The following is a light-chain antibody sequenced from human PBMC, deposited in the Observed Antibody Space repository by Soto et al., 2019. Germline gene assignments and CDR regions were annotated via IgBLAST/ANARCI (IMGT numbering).Light chain of an antibody. CDR1: QSVNSN. Sequence: ILMTQSPATLSVSPGERATLSCRASQSVNSNLAWYQQKPGQAPRLLIYGASTSATGIPARFSGSGSGTEFTLTISSLQSEDFAVYYCQQYNDWPAWTFGQGTKVEIK. V-gene: IGKV3-15*01. CDR2: GAS. J-gene: IGKJ1*01. CDR3: QQYNDWPAWT.